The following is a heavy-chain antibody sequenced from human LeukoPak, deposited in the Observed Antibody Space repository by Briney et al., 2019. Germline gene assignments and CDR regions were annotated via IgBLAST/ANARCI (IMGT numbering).Heavy chain of an antibody. V-gene: IGHV3-30*01. CDR2: ISYDGSNK. Sequence: GGSLRLSCAASGFTFSSYAMHWVRQAPGKGLEWVAVISYDGSNKYYADSVKGRFTISRDNSKNTLYLQMNSLRAEDTAVYYCARAGGSSSWYDVYYYYYMDVWGQGTLVTVSS. D-gene: IGHD6-13*01. J-gene: IGHJ6*03. CDR3: ARAGGSSSWYDVYYYYYMDV. CDR1: GFTFSSYA.